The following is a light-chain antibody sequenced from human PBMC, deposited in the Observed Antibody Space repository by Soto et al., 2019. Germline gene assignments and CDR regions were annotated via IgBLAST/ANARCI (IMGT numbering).Light chain of an antibody. CDR3: QQRSDRLS. V-gene: IGKV3-11*01. CDR1: QSVGSN. Sequence: VVLTQSPPTLSLSPGESATLSCRASQSVGSNLAWYHQKRGKAPRLLIYDATERATGIPARFTGSRSGSDFTLSISSLEPDDFAVYYCQQRSDRLSFGGGTELAI. CDR2: DAT. J-gene: IGKJ4*01.